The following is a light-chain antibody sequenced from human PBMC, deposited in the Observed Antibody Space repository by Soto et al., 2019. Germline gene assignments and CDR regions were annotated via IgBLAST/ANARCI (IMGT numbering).Light chain of an antibody. CDR3: QQYNSYSS. V-gene: IGKV1-5*03. CDR1: QSIRSW. J-gene: IGKJ3*01. Sequence: DIQMTQSPSTLSASVGDRVTITCRASQSIRSWVAWYQQKPGKAPKLLIYKASSLESGVPSRFSGSGSGTEFTLTISSLQPDDFATYYCQQYNSYSSFGPGTKVDIK. CDR2: KAS.